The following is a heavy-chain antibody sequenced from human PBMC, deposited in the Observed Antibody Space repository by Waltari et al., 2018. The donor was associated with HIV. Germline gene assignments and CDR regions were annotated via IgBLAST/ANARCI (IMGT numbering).Heavy chain of an antibody. CDR2: INTDGSST. Sequence: EVQLVESGGGLVQPGGSLRLSCAASGFTFRCTWMHWLPQAPGKGLVWVSRINTDGSSTNYADSVKGRFTISRDNSKNTLYLQMNGLRAEDTAVYYCARDLYSRNGDDYWGQGTLVTVSS. CDR1: GFTFRCTW. CDR3: ARDLYSRNGDDY. J-gene: IGHJ4*02. D-gene: IGHD6-13*01. V-gene: IGHV3-74*01.